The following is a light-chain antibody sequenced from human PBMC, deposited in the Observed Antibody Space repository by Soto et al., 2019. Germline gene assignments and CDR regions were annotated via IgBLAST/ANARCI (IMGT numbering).Light chain of an antibody. J-gene: IGKJ4*01. CDR2: AAS. CDR1: QGIINN. Sequence: DIQMTQSPSSLSASVGDRVTITCRACQGIINNLAWYQQRPGKVPKLLIYAASTLQSGVPSRFSGSGSGTDFTLTISSPQPEDVATYYCQKYDSAPLTFGGGTKVEIK. CDR3: QKYDSAPLT. V-gene: IGKV1-27*01.